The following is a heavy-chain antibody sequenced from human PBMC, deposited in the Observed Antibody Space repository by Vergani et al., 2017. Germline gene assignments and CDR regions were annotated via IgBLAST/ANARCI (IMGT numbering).Heavy chain of an antibody. CDR3: ARDLSLHSGYDYYYYYYMDV. Sequence: QVQLQESGPGLVKPSETLSLTCTVSGGSISSYYWSWIRQPAGKGLEWIGRIYTSGSTNYNPSLKSRVTMSVDPSKNQFSLKLSSVTAADTAVYYCARDLSLHSGYDYYYYYYMDVWGKGTTVTVSS. J-gene: IGHJ6*03. D-gene: IGHD5-12*01. CDR2: IYTSGST. V-gene: IGHV4-4*07. CDR1: GGSISSYY.